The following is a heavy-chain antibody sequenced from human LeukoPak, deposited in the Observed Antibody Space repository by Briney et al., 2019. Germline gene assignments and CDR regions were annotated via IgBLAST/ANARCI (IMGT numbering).Heavy chain of an antibody. CDR3: AKGALAAAGSGFEY. D-gene: IGHD6-13*01. Sequence: GGSLRLSCAASGFTFSSYSMSWVRQAPGKGLEWVSSISASGGSTYHADSVKGRFTISRDNSKSTVHLQMNSLRADDTALYYCAKGALAAAGSGFEYWGQGTLVTVFS. J-gene: IGHJ4*02. V-gene: IGHV3-23*01. CDR2: ISASGGST. CDR1: GFTFSSYS.